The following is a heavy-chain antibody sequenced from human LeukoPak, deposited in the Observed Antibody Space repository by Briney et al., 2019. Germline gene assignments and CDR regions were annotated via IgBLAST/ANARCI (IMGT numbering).Heavy chain of an antibody. J-gene: IGHJ4*02. CDR3: ARPYGGYYSAHFDY. CDR1: GFTFSSYS. CDR2: ISSSSSYI. V-gene: IGHV3-21*01. Sequence: GGSLRLSCAASGFTFSSYSMNWVRQAPGKGLEWVSSISSSSSYIYYADSVKGRFTISRDNAKNSLYLQMGSLRAEDMAVYYCARPYGGYYSAHFDYWGQGTLVTVSS. D-gene: IGHD3-22*01.